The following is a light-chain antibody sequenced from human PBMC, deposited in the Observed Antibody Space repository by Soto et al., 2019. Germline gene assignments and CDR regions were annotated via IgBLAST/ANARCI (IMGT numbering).Light chain of an antibody. CDR2: EVN. V-gene: IGLV2-8*01. Sequence: QSALTQPPSASGSPGQSVAISCTGTSSDVGGYNYVSWYQQHPGKAPKLMIYEVNKRPSGVPDRFSGSKSGNTASLTVSGLKAEDEAPYYCSSYAGSSNVFGTGTKVTVL. CDR3: SSYAGSSNV. J-gene: IGLJ1*01. CDR1: SSDVGGYNY.